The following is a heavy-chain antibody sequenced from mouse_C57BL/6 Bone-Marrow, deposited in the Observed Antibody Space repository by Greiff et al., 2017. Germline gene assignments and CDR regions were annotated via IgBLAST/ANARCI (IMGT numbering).Heavy chain of an antibody. CDR3: ARHGYCGSASYWYFDV. CDR1: GFSLTSYG. V-gene: IGHV2-6-1*01. D-gene: IGHD1-1*01. Sequence: VKLMESGPGLVAPSQSLSITCTVSGFSLTSYGVHWVRQPPGKGLEWLVVIWSDGSTTYNSALKSRLNISKDNSKSQVFLKMNSLQTDDTAMYYCARHGYCGSASYWYFDVWGTGTTVTVSS. J-gene: IGHJ1*03. CDR2: IWSDGST.